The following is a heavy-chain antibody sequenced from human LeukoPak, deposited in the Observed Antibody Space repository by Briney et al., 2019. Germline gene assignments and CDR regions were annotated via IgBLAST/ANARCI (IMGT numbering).Heavy chain of an antibody. V-gene: IGHV1-18*01. J-gene: IGHJ4*02. CDR1: GYTFNSYS. D-gene: IGHD3-16*01. Sequence: GASVKVSSKASGYTFNSYSINWVRQAPRQGLEWMGWINAYNGNTNYAQKVQGRVTMTTDTSTSTAYMELRSLRSDDTALYYCARDGFRGPSDYWGQGTLVTVSS. CDR3: ARDGFRGPSDY. CDR2: INAYNGNT.